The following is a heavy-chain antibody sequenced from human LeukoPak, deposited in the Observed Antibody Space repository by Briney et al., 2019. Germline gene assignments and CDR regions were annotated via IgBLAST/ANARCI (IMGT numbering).Heavy chain of an antibody. D-gene: IGHD4-17*01. V-gene: IGHV3-23*01. CDR1: GLTFSNYA. Sequence: GGALTLSCTASGLTFSNYATTWVRQAPGKGLEWVSSITGSGRGTYYADSVKGRFSVSRDNSQNTVFLHMNSLRADDTALYYCSKDPNGDYVGAFDMWGPGTMVTVSS. J-gene: IGHJ3*02. CDR3: SKDPNGDYVGAFDM. CDR2: ITGSGRGT.